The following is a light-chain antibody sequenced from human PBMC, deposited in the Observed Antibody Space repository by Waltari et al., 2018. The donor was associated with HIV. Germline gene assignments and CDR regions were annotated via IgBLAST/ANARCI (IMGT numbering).Light chain of an antibody. CDR3: QVWSNSGDHSGGV. CDR2: DDS. V-gene: IGLV3-21*02. Sequence: SYVLSQAPSVSVAPGQTASITCGGNKLGSKRVHWYQQKPGQAPVLVVYDDSDRPSGIPERFSGSNSGNTATLTISRVEAGDEADYYCQVWSNSGDHSGGVFGGGTKLTVL. J-gene: IGLJ2*01. CDR1: KLGSKR.